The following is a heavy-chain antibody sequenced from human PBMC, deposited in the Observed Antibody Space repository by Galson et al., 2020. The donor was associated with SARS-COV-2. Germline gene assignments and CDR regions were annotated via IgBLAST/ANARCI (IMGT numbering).Heavy chain of an antibody. J-gene: IGHJ2*01. CDR3: ASARRDGYNFFGKHRYFDL. CDR2: IYYSGST. CDR1: GGSISSSSYY. Sequence: ETSETLSLTCTVSGGSISSSSYYWGWIRQPPGKGLEWIGSIYYSGSTYYNPSLKSRVTISVDTSKNQFSLKLSSVTAADTAVYYCASARRDGYNFFGKHRYFDLWGRGTLVTVSS. D-gene: IGHD5-12*01. V-gene: IGHV4-39*01.